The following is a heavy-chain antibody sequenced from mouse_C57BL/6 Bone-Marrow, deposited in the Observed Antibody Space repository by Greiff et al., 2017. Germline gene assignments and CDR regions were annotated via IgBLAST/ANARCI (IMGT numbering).Heavy chain of an antibody. J-gene: IGHJ4*01. CDR1: GYSFTGYY. CDR2: INPSTGGT. CDR3: ARIEYYGMDY. V-gene: IGHV1-42*01. Sequence: VQLQQSGPELVKPGASVKISCKASGYSFTGYYMNWVKQSPEKSLEWIGGINPSTGGTTYNQKFKAKATLTVDKSSSTAYMQLKSLTSEDSAVYYCARIEYYGMDYWGQGTSVTVSS.